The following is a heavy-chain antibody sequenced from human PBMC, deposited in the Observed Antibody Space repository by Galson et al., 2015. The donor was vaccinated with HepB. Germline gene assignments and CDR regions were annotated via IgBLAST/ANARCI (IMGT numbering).Heavy chain of an antibody. V-gene: IGHV1-69*02. Sequence: SVKVSCKASGGTFSSYTISWVRQAPGQGLEWMGRIIPILGIANYAQKFQGRVTITADKSTSTAYMELSSLRSEDTAVYYCARGEDYGDYVGYYYYGMDVWGQGTTVTVSS. CDR1: GGTFSSYT. CDR2: IIPILGIA. J-gene: IGHJ6*02. CDR3: ARGEDYGDYVGYYYYGMDV. D-gene: IGHD4-17*01.